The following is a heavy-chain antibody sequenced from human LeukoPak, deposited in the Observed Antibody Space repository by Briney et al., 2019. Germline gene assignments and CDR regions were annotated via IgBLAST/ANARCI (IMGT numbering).Heavy chain of an antibody. Sequence: PGGSLRLSCAASGFTFSTYDMSWVRQAPGKGLEWVSAISGSGGSTYYADSVKGRFTVSRDNAKNTLYLQMNSLRAEDTAVYYCARERKYDSNFDYWGQGTLVTVSS. J-gene: IGHJ4*02. CDR1: GFTFSTYD. D-gene: IGHD1-1*01. CDR3: ARERKYDSNFDY. V-gene: IGHV3-23*01. CDR2: ISGSGGST.